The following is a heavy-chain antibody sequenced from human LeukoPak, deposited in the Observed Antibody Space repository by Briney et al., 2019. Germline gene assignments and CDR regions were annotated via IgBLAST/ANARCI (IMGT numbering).Heavy chain of an antibody. CDR2: IYYSGST. D-gene: IGHD4-17*01. J-gene: IGHJ4*02. Sequence: SETLSLTCTVSGGSISSYYWSWIRQPPGKGLEWIGYIYYSGSTNYNPSLKSRVTISVDTSKNQFSLKLSSVTAADTAVYYCARHIDYGDYVYDYWGQGTLGTVSS. CDR1: GGSISSYY. CDR3: ARHIDYGDYVYDY. V-gene: IGHV4-59*08.